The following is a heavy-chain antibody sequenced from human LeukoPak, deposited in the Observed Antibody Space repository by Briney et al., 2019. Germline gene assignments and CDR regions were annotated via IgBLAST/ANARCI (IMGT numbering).Heavy chain of an antibody. D-gene: IGHD2-21*02. CDR1: GYTFTSYG. Sequence: ASVKVSCKASGYTFTSYGISWVRQAPGQGLEWMGWISAYNGNTNYAQKLQGRVTMTTHTSTSTAYMELRSLRSDDTAVYYCARGPIAYCGGDCLLDYWGQGTLVTVPS. CDR2: ISAYNGNT. V-gene: IGHV1-18*01. J-gene: IGHJ4*02. CDR3: ARGPIAYCGGDCLLDY.